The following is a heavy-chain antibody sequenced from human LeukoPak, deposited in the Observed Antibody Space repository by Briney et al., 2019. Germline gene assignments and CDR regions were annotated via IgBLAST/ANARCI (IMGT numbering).Heavy chain of an antibody. V-gene: IGHV1-46*01. CDR1: GYTFTSYY. CDR3: ARDRGIVVVPAASNDYYMDV. D-gene: IGHD2-2*01. J-gene: IGHJ6*03. CDR2: INPSGGST. Sequence: ASVKVSCKASGYTFTSYYIHWVRQAPGQGLERMGIINPSGGSTSYAQKFQGRVTMTRDMSTSTVYMELSSLRSEDTAVYYCARDRGIVVVPAASNDYYMDVWGKGTTVTVSS.